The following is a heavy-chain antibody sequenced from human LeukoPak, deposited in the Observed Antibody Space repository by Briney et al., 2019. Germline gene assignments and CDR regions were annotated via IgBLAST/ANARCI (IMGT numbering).Heavy chain of an antibody. D-gene: IGHD4-17*01. V-gene: IGHV3-23*01. Sequence: GGSLRLSCAASGFTFSSYAMSWVRQAPGKGLEWVSLISNSGDSTYYADSVKGRFTISRDNSKNTLYLQMNSLRAEDTAVYYCAKGTYGDYAGLDYWGQGTLVTVSS. CDR3: AKGTYGDYAGLDY. CDR1: GFTFSSYA. J-gene: IGHJ4*02. CDR2: ISNSGDST.